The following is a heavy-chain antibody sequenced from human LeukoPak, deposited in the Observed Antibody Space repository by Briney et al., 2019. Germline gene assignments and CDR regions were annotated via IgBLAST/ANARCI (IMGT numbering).Heavy chain of an antibody. J-gene: IGHJ4*02. CDR3: ARENYYGSGSIPSGFDY. Sequence: ASVKVSCKASGYTFTSYYMHWVRQAPGQGLEWMGIINPSGGSTSYAQKFQGRATMTRDTSTSTVYMELSSLRSEDTAVYYCARENYYGSGSIPSGFDYWGQGTLVTVSS. CDR1: GYTFTSYY. CDR2: INPSGGST. D-gene: IGHD3-10*01. V-gene: IGHV1-46*01.